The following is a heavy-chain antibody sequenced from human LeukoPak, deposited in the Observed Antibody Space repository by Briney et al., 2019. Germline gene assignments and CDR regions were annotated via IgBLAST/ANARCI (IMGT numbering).Heavy chain of an antibody. CDR2: INHSGST. CDR3: ARGSGYVVLMVYASYGMDV. J-gene: IGHJ6*02. CDR1: GGSFSGYY. Sequence: SETLSLTCAVYGGSFSGYYWGWLRQPQGKGLEWLGEINHSGSTNYNPSLKSRVTISVDTSKNQFSLKLSSVTAADTAVYYCARGSGYVVLMVYASYGMDVWGQGTTVTVSS. D-gene: IGHD2-8*01. V-gene: IGHV4-34*01.